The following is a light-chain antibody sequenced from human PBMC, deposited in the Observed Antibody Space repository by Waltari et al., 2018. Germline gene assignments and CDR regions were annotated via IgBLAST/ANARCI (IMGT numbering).Light chain of an antibody. Sequence: QSALTQPASVSGSPGQSITISCIGTRSDVGSYNFVSWYQQHPGNAPKFIIYEGSKRPSGVSDRFSGSKSGNTASLTISGLQAEDEADYYCCSYAGSGTWVFGGGTKLAVL. CDR3: CSYAGSGTWV. CDR2: EGS. V-gene: IGLV2-23*01. J-gene: IGLJ3*02. CDR1: RSDVGSYNF.